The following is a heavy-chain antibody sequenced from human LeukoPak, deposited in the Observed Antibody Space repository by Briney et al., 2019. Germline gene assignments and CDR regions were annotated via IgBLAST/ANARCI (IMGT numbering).Heavy chain of an antibody. J-gene: IGHJ6*04. CDR2: IKQDGSEE. Sequence: PGGSLRLSCAASGFTFSGYWMSWVREAPGKGLEWVANIKQDGSEEYYVDSVKGRLTISRDNAKNSLYLQMNSLRAEDTAGYYCARDSPRSAAKGFGAYYYYGMDVWGKGTTVTVSS. V-gene: IGHV3-7*03. CDR3: ARDSPRSAAKGFGAYYYYGMDV. D-gene: IGHD2-2*01. CDR1: GFTFSGYW.